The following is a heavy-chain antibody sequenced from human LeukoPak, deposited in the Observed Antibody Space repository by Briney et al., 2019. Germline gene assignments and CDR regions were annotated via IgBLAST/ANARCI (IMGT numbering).Heavy chain of an antibody. V-gene: IGHV3-23*01. CDR1: GFTFSSYA. CDR2: ISGSGGST. J-gene: IGHJ4*02. CDR3: ATFLGYCAGDCYPDY. D-gene: IGHD2-21*02. Sequence: GGSLRLSCAASGFTFSSYAMSWVRQAPGKRLGWVSAISGSGGSTDYADSVKGRFTISRDNSKNTLYLQMNSLRAEDTAVYYCATFLGYCAGDCYPDYWGQGTLVTVSS.